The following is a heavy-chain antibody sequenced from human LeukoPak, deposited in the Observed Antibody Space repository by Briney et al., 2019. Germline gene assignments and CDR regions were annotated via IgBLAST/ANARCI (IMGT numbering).Heavy chain of an antibody. CDR3: ARGPFIVVVPAAIRWFDP. Sequence: PSETLSLTCAVYGWSFSGYYWSWIRQPPGKGLEWIGEINHSGSTNYNPSLKSRVTISVDTSKNQFSLKLSSVTAADTAVYYCARGPFIVVVPAAIRWFDPWGQGTLVTVSS. CDR1: GWSFSGYY. J-gene: IGHJ5*02. D-gene: IGHD2-2*02. V-gene: IGHV4-34*01. CDR2: INHSGST.